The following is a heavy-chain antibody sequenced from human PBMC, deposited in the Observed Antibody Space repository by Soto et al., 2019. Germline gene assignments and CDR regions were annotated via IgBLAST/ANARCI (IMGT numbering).Heavy chain of an antibody. Sequence: GGSLRLSCAASGFTFSSYAMSWVRQAPGKGLEWVSAISGSGGSTYYADSVKGRFTISRDNSKNTLYLQMNSLRAEDTAVYYCAKDGSSSWTITRLIDYWGQGTLVTVSS. CDR2: ISGSGGST. J-gene: IGHJ4*02. V-gene: IGHV3-23*01. CDR3: AKDGSSSWTITRLIDY. D-gene: IGHD6-13*01. CDR1: GFTFSSYA.